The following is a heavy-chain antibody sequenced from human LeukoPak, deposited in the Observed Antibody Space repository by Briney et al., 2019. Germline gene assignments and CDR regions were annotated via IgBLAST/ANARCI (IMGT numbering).Heavy chain of an antibody. V-gene: IGHV4-59*01. CDR3: ARDNYGGVTKFDP. CDR1: GGSINNYF. CDR2: ISYSGST. D-gene: IGHD3-16*01. Sequence: SETLSLTSAVSGGSINNYFWSWIRQPPGKGLEWIGYISYSGSTNYNPSLKGRVTISVDTSKNQFSLKLNSVTTADTAVYYCARDNYGGVTKFDPWGQGALVTVSS. J-gene: IGHJ5*02.